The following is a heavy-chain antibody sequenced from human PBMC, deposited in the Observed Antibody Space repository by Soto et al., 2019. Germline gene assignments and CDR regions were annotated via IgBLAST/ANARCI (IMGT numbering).Heavy chain of an antibody. J-gene: IGHJ6*02. CDR3: ARQVAAAGTDVDYYSGMDV. CDR2: IYYSGST. D-gene: IGHD6-13*01. V-gene: IGHV4-30-4*01. Sequence: QVQLQESGPGLVKPSQTLSLTCTVSGGSISSGDYYWSWIRQPPGKGLEWIGYIYYSGSTYYNPSLKSRVTISVDTSKHQFSLKLSSVTAADTAVYYCARQVAAAGTDVDYYSGMDVWGQGTTVTVSS. CDR1: GGSISSGDYY.